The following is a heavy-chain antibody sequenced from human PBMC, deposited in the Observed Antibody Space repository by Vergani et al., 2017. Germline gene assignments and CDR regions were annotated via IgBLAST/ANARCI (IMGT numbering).Heavy chain of an antibody. J-gene: IGHJ4*02. CDR3: AREADKGGSDSEYKWGGCFEY. CDR1: GFTFSSYA. Sequence: QVQLVESGGGVVQPGRSLRLSCAASGFTFSSYAMHWVRQAPGKGLEWVAVISYDGSNKYYADSVKGRFTISRDNSKNTLYLQMNSLKAEDTAVYYCAREADKGGSDSEYKWGGCFEYWGQGTLVTVSS. CDR2: ISYDGSNK. V-gene: IGHV3-30*04. D-gene: IGHD3-10*01.